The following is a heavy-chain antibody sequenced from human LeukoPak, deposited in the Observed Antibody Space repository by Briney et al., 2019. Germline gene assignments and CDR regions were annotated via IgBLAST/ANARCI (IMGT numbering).Heavy chain of an antibody. CDR1: GFTFSRYW. D-gene: IGHD1-26*01. V-gene: IGHV3-7*01. Sequence: GGSLRLSCAASGFTFSRYWMSWVRQAPGKGREGVANIKQDGSEENCVDSVKGRFTISRDNAKKSLYLQMNSLRAEDTAVYYCARGSSAGASLRHDYWGQGTLVTVSS. CDR2: IKQDGSEE. CDR3: ARGSSAGASLRHDY. J-gene: IGHJ4*02.